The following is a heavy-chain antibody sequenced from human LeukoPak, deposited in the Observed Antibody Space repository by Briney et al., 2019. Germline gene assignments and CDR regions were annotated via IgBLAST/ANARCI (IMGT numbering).Heavy chain of an antibody. Sequence: ASVKVSCSASGYTFTSYGISWVRQAPGQGLEWMGCISAYNGNTNYAQKLQGRVTMTTDTSTSTAYMELRSLRSDDTAVYYCARDRKYQLLFQPNDYWGQGTLVTVSS. J-gene: IGHJ4*02. D-gene: IGHD2-2*01. V-gene: IGHV1-18*01. CDR2: ISAYNGNT. CDR1: GYTFTSYG. CDR3: ARDRKYQLLFQPNDY.